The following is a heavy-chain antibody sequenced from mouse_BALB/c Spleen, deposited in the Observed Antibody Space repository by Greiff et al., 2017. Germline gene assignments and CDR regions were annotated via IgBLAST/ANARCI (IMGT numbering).Heavy chain of an antibody. CDR2: IWSDGST. CDR1: GFSLTSYG. J-gene: IGHJ4*01. V-gene: IGHV2-6-2*01. D-gene: IGHD2-1*01. CDR3: AKDGTLYYYAMDY. Sequence: QVQLKESGPDLVAPSQSLSITCTVSGFSLTSYGVHWVRQPPGKGLEWLVVIWSDGSTTYNSALKSRLSISKDNSKSQVFLKLNSLQTDDTATYYCAKDGTLYYYAMDYWGQGTSVTVSS.